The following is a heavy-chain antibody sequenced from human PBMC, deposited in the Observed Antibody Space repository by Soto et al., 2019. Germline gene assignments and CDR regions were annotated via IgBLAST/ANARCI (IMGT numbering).Heavy chain of an antibody. J-gene: IGHJ4*02. CDR3: ARDHSPIARPLVY. CDR1: GYTFTSYY. V-gene: IGHV1-46*04. D-gene: IGHD6-6*01. Sequence: QVQLVQSGAEVKKPGASVKVSCKASGYTFTSYYMHWVRQAPGQGLEWMGIINPSGGSTSYAQKLQGSVTMTRDTSTSTVYMELSSLRSEDTAVYYCARDHSPIARPLVYWGQGTLVTVSS. CDR2: INPSGGST.